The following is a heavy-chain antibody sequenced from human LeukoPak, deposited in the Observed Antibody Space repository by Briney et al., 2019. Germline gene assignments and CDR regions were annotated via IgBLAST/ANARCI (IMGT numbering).Heavy chain of an antibody. J-gene: IGHJ4*02. CDR2: ISAYNGNT. D-gene: IGHD3-22*01. CDR1: GYIFTSYY. Sequence: GASVKVSCKASGYIFTSYYMYWVRQAPGQGLEWMGWISAYNGNTNYAQKLQGRVTMTTDTSTSTAYMELRSLRSDDTAVYYCARDNYYDSSGGLDYWGQGTLVTVSS. CDR3: ARDNYYDSSGGLDY. V-gene: IGHV1-18*04.